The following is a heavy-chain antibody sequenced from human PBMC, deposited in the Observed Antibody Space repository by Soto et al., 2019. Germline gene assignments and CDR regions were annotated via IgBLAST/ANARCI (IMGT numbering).Heavy chain of an antibody. CDR2: ILDTGTTV. CDR3: VKNSGWFNT. CDR1: GFSFSSTD. Sequence: EFQVLESGGGWVQPGGSLRISCAASGFSFSSTDMSWVRQAPGKGLEWVSTILDTGTTVFYADSVKGRFTVSRDNSHNTLSVQMNNLRADDTAVYYCVKNSGWFNTWGQGTLVAVYS. J-gene: IGHJ5*02. V-gene: IGHV3-23*01. D-gene: IGHD3-10*01.